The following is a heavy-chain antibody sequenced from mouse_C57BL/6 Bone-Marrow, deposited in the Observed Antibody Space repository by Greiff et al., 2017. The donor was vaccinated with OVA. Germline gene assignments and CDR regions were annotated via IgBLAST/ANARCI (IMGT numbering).Heavy chain of an antibody. D-gene: IGHD2-3*01. CDR1: GYAFSSSW. CDR2: IYPGDGDT. J-gene: IGHJ2*01. V-gene: IGHV1-82*01. CDR3: ARHEDGYYASYFDY. Sequence: QVHVKQSGPELVKPGASVKISCKASGYAFSSSWMNWVKQRPGKGIEWIGRIYPGDGDTNSNGKFKGKATLTADKSSRTAYMQLSSLTYEDSEVDFCARHEDGYYASYFDYWGQGTTLTVSS.